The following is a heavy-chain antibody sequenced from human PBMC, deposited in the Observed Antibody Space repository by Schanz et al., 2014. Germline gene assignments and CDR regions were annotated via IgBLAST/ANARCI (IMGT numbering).Heavy chain of an antibody. CDR2: IWYDGSNK. J-gene: IGHJ4*02. Sequence: VQLLESGGGLVQPGGSLRISCAASGFTFSGYAMSWVRQAPGKGLEWVAIIWYDGSNKYYADSVKGRFTISRDNSKNTLYLQMNSLRADDTAVYYCAKEKEEVAADGSFFDYWGQGTLVTVSS. V-gene: IGHV3-30*02. D-gene: IGHD6-13*01. CDR1: GFTFSGYA. CDR3: AKEKEEVAADGSFFDY.